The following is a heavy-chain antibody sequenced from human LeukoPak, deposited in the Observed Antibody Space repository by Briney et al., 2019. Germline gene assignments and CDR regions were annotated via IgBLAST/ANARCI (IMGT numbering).Heavy chain of an antibody. CDR2: ISGSGGST. D-gene: IGHD3-16*01. J-gene: IGHJ4*02. V-gene: IGHV3-23*01. Sequence: GGSLRLSCAGSGFTFSSYAMSWVRQAPGKGLEWVSAISGSGGSTYYADSVKGRFTISRDNSKNTLYLQMNSLRAEDTAAYYCAKRAYDYVWGSYIDYWGQGTLVTVSS. CDR1: GFTFSSYA. CDR3: AKRAYDYVWGSYIDY.